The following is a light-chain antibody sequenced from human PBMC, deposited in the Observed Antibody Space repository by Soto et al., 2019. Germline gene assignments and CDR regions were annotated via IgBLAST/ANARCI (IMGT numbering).Light chain of an antibody. CDR1: QSVNSY. CDR3: QHRGKWPRT. Sequence: EIVLTQSPGTLSLSPGERATLSCRASQSVNSYLAWYQQKPGQAPRLLIYGASNRATGIPARFSGSGSGTDFTLTISSLEPEDFAVYYCQHRGKWPRTFGQGTKLEIK. CDR2: GAS. V-gene: IGKV3-11*01. J-gene: IGKJ2*01.